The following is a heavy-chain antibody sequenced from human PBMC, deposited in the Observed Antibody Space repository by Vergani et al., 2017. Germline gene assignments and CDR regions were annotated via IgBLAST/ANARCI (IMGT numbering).Heavy chain of an antibody. J-gene: IGHJ5*02. V-gene: IGHV4-38-2*01. D-gene: IGHD2-2*01. CDR1: GYSISSGYY. CDR2: IYHSGST. CDR3: ARQPPNRHRIVVVPAAIGRAWFDP. Sequence: QVQLQESGPGLVKPSETLSLTCAVSGYSISSGYYWGWIRQPPGKGLEWIGSIYHSGSTYYNPSLKSRVTISVDTSKNQFSLKLSSVTAADTAVYYCARQPPNRHRIVVVPAAIGRAWFDPWGQGTLVTVSS.